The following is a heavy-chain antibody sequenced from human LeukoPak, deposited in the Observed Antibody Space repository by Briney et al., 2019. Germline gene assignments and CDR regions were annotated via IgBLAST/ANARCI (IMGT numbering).Heavy chain of an antibody. CDR1: GYTFTGYY. CDR3: ARGQYDILTGYYRNWFDP. D-gene: IGHD3-9*01. Sequence: ASVKVSCKASGYTFTGYYMHWVRQAPGQGLEWMGCINPNSVGTNYAQKFQGRVTMTRDTSISTAYMELSRLRSDDTAVYYCARGQYDILTGYYRNWFDPWGQGTLVTVSS. CDR2: INPNSVGT. J-gene: IGHJ5*02. V-gene: IGHV1-2*02.